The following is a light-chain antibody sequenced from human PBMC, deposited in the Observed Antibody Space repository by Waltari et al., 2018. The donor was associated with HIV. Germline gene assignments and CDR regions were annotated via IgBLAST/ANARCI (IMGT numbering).Light chain of an antibody. Sequence: QSVLTQPPSVSGAPGQRVTISCTGGSPNIGADYDLHWYQQIPGTAPKLLISGNKNRPSGVPDRFSASKSGASASLAITGLQAEDEADYFCQSYDRSLSASVVFGGGTKLTVL. J-gene: IGLJ2*01. CDR2: GNK. CDR1: SPNIGADYD. CDR3: QSYDRSLSASVV. V-gene: IGLV1-40*01.